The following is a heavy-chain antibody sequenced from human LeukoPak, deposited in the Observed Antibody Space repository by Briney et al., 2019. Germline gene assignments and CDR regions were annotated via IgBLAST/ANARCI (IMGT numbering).Heavy chain of an antibody. Sequence: GGSLRLSCTASGFTFSSCALSWVRQAPGKGLEWVSTVSVNGGTTYYADSVKGRFTISRDNSKNTLYLQMNSLRAEDTAVYFCAKELHGSGNYAFDYWGQGTLVTVSS. J-gene: IGHJ4*02. V-gene: IGHV3-23*01. D-gene: IGHD3-10*01. CDR2: VSVNGGTT. CDR1: GFTFSSCA. CDR3: AKELHGSGNYAFDY.